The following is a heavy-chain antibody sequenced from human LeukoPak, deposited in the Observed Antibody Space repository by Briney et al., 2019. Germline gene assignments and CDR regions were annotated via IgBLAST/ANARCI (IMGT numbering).Heavy chain of an antibody. CDR2: INHSGST. D-gene: IGHD3-16*01. CDR3: ARVVRLGRRGSPYYYYGKDG. V-gene: IGHV4-34*01. Sequence: SETLSLTCTVSGGSISSYYWSWIRQPPGKGLEWIGEINHSGSTNYNPSLKSRVTISVDMSKNQFFLKLSSVTAADTAVYYCARVVRLGRRGSPYYYYGKDGWGQGTTVTVSS. CDR1: GGSISSYY. J-gene: IGHJ6*02.